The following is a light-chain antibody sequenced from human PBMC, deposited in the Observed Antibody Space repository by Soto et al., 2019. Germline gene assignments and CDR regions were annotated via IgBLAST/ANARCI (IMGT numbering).Light chain of an antibody. CDR3: QQYNKWVT. Sequence: EILMTQSQVTLSVSPGERATLSCRASQSVSSNLAWYQQKPGQAPRLLIYGASTRATGIPARFSGSGSGTEFTLTITSLQSEDFAVYYCQQYNKWVTFGGGTKVDIK. J-gene: IGKJ4*01. CDR1: QSVSSN. CDR2: GAS. V-gene: IGKV3D-15*01.